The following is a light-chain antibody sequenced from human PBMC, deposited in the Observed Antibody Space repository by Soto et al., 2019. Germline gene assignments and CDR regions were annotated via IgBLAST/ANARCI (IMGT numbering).Light chain of an antibody. CDR3: QHYVTSSIT. CDR1: QSVSSN. Sequence: EMVMTQSPATLSMSPGERATLSCRASQSVSSNLAWYQQKPGQAPRLLIYGAYTRAGGIQARFSGSGSGTEFTLTISRLEPEDFAVYYCQHYVTSSITFGQGTRLEIK. J-gene: IGKJ5*01. V-gene: IGKV3-15*01. CDR2: GAY.